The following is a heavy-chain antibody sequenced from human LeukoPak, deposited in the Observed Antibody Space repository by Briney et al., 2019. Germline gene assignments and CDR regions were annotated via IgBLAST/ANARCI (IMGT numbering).Heavy chain of an antibody. CDR1: GYTFTNYA. CDR3: ARAELLSLDY. J-gene: IGHJ4*02. Sequence: ASVKVSCKASGYTFTNYALNWVRQAPGQGLEWMGAFDAEDGETIYAQKFQGRVTMTEDTSTDTAYMELNSLRAEDTAMYYCARAELLSLDYWGQGTLVTVSS. D-gene: IGHD2-21*02. CDR2: FDAEDGET. V-gene: IGHV1-24*01.